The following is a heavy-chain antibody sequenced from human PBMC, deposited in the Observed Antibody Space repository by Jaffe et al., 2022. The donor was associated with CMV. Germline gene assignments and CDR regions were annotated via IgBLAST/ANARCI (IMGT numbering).Heavy chain of an antibody. CDR3: AKRSAAAGGQTHNTMDV. J-gene: IGHJ6*02. V-gene: IGHV3-23*01. Sequence: EVQLLESGGGLVQPGGSLRLSCAASGFTFNNYAMSWVRQAPGKGLEWVSTISGGGGSTYFADSVKGRFTISRDNSKNTLYLQMNSLRAEDTAVYYCAKRSAAAGGQTHNTMDVWGQGTTVTVSS. CDR1: GFTFNNYA. CDR2: ISGGGGST. D-gene: IGHD6-13*01.